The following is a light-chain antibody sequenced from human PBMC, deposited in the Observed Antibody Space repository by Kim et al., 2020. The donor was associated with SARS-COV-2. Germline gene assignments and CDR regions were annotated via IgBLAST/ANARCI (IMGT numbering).Light chain of an antibody. CDR3: NSRDTNDIVL. CDR2: GKN. J-gene: IGLJ2*01. CDR1: SLRSSY. V-gene: IGLV3-19*01. Sequence: SSELTQDPAVSVALGQTVRITCQGDSLRSSYAAWYQQKPGQAPILLIYGKNNRPSGIPDRFSGSSSGNTASLTITGTQAGDEADYYCNSRDTNDIVLFGGGTQLTVL.